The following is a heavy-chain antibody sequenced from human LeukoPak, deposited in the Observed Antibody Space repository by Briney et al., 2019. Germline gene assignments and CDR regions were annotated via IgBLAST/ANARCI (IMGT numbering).Heavy chain of an antibody. V-gene: IGHV1-2*02. CDR3: ARDPRGTYDY. CDR2: INPSSGDT. CDR1: GYTFTAAYN. Sequence: ASVKVPCKASGYTFTAAYNIHWLRQAPGQGPEFMGWINPSSGDTRYAQKFQGRVTVTRDTVISTAYMELSSLTSDDTAVYYCARDPRGTYDYWGQGTLVTVSS. D-gene: IGHD5-12*01. J-gene: IGHJ4*02.